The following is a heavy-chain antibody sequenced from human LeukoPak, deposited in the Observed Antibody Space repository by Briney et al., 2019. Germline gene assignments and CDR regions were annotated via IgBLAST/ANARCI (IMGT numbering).Heavy chain of an antibody. CDR1: GYSFTSYW. CDR2: IYPGDSDI. Sequence: GESLKISCKGSGYSFTSYWIGWVRQMPGKGLEWMGIIYPGDSDIRYSPSFQGQVTISADKSISTAYLQWSSLKASDTAMYYCARHTASVVSSGSPLDYWGQGTLVTVSS. D-gene: IGHD3-22*01. CDR3: ARHTASVVSSGSPLDY. V-gene: IGHV5-51*01. J-gene: IGHJ4*02.